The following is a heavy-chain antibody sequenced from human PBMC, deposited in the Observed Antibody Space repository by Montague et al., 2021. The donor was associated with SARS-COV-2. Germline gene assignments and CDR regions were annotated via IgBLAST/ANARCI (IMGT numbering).Heavy chain of an antibody. D-gene: IGHD3-16*01. CDR1: GGSISSGDYY. V-gene: IGHV4-30-4*08. J-gene: IGHJ5*02. Sequence: TLSLTCTVSGGSISSGDYYWSWIRQHPGKGLEWIGYIRYSGNSHYNPSLKGRVSISIDTTKNQFSLKLNSVTAADTAVYYCARDWGMGIYEEFDRWGQGTLVTVSS. CDR3: ARDWGMGIYEEFDR. CDR2: IRYSGNS.